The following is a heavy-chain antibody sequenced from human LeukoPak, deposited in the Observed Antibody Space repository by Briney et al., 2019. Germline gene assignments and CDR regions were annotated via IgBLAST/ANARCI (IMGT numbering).Heavy chain of an antibody. CDR2: ISYDGSNK. CDR1: GFTFSNYG. CDR3: VRDGPSGSGMDY. J-gene: IGHJ4*02. Sequence: GGSLRLSCAASGFTFSNYGMHWVRQAPGKGLEWVAIISYDGSNKYYADSVKGRFTVSRDNSKNTVDLQMNSLRVDDTAVYYCVRDGPSGSGMDYWGQGTLVTVSS. D-gene: IGHD6-19*01. V-gene: IGHV3-30*03.